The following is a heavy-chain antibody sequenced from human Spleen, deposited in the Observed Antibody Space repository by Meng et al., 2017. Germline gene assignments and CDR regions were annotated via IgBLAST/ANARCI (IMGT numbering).Heavy chain of an antibody. D-gene: IGHD1-26*01. CDR2: IKSKTNGGTT. Sequence: EVQLVESGGGLVKPGGSLRLSCAASGFTFSNSWMSWVRQAPGKGLEWVGRIKSKTNGGTTDYAAPVKGRFTMARDDSKNTLYLQMNSMRTEDTAVYYCATEWVWGFGQWCQGTLVTVSS. CDR1: GFTFSNSW. J-gene: IGHJ5*02. V-gene: IGHV3-15*01. CDR3: ATEWVWGFGQ.